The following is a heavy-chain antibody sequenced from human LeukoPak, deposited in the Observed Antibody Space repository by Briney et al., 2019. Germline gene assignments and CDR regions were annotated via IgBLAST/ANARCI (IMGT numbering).Heavy chain of an antibody. CDR3: ARGAAKVAVAEGPYYFDY. CDR1: GGSFSGYY. J-gene: IGHJ4*02. D-gene: IGHD6-19*01. CDR2: INHSGST. V-gene: IGHV4-34*01. Sequence: SETLSLTCAVYGGSFSGYYWSWIRQPPGKGLEWIGEINHSGSTNYNPSLKSRVTISVDTSKNQFSLKLSSVTAADTAVYYCARGAAKVAVAEGPYYFDYWGQGTLVTVSS.